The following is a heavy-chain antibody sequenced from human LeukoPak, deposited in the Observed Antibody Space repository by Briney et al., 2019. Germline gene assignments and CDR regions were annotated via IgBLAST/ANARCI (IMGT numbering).Heavy chain of an antibody. J-gene: IGHJ4*02. Sequence: SETLSLTCTVSGGSISSYYWNWIRQPPGKGLEWIASIYYSGNTYYNPSLESRVTISVDTSKNQFSLRLSFLTAADTAVYYCARYPTAMVSFDYWGQGTLVTVSS. CDR2: IYYSGNT. D-gene: IGHD5-18*01. CDR3: ARYPTAMVSFDY. CDR1: GGSISSYY. V-gene: IGHV4-39*01.